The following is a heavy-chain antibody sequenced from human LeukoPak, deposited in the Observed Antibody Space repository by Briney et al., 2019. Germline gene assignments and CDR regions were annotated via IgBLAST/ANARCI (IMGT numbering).Heavy chain of an antibody. D-gene: IGHD6-6*01. CDR3: ARGRIAARPGGYNWFDP. CDR2: MNPNSGNT. V-gene: IGHV1-8*01. CDR1: GYTFTSYD. Sequence: ASVKVSCKASGYTFTSYDINWVRQATGQGLEWMGWMNPNSGNTGYAQKFQGRVTMTRNTSISTAYMELSSLRSEDTAVYYCARGRIAARPGGYNWFDPCGQGTLVTVSS. J-gene: IGHJ5*02.